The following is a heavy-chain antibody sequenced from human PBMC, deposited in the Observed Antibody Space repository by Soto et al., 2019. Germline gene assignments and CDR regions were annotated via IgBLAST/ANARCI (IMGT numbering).Heavy chain of an antibody. J-gene: IGHJ4*02. V-gene: IGHV3-13*01. CDR1: GFTFSSYD. Sequence: EVQLVESGGDLVQPGGSLRLSCAASGFTFSSYDFHWVRQATGKGLEWVSGIGTAGDTYYAGSVKGRFIMSRENAKNSLYLQMGSLRAGDTAVYYCTRGANGFDYWGQGTLVTVSS. CDR2: IGTAGDT. CDR3: TRGANGFDY. D-gene: IGHD2-8*01.